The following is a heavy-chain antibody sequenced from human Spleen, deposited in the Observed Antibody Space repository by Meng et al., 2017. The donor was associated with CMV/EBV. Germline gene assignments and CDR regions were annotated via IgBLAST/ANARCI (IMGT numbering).Heavy chain of an antibody. CDR3: ARETLISGTYYVHY. J-gene: IGHJ4*02. CDR2: IYYSGST. Sequence: SETLSLTCTVSGGSVSSGSYYWSWIRQPPGKGLEWIGYIYYSGSTNYNPSLKSRVTMSVDTSKNQFSLKLSSVTAADTAVYYCARETLISGTYYVHYWGQGTLVTVSS. CDR1: GGSVSSGSYY. V-gene: IGHV4-61*01. D-gene: IGHD1-26*01.